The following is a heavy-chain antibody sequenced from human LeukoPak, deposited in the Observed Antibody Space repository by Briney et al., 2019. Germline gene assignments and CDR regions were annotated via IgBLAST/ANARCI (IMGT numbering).Heavy chain of an antibody. Sequence: ASVKVSCKASGYTFTGYYMHWVRQAPGQGLEWMGWINPDSGVTKYAHKFQGRVTMTRDTSISTAYMELSGLRSDDTAVYYCVRGQDHSSGLHGYWGQGTLVTVSS. D-gene: IGHD6-19*01. CDR2: INPDSGVT. V-gene: IGHV1-2*02. J-gene: IGHJ4*02. CDR3: VRGQDHSSGLHGY. CDR1: GYTFTGYY.